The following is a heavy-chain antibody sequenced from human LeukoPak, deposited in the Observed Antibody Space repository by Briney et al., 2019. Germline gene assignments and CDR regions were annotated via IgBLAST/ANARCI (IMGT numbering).Heavy chain of an antibody. CDR3: AKPDRMTTFGVPLVDY. CDR2: ISYDGSMT. Sequence: GGSLRLSCATSGFPFSNYDMHWVRQAPGKGLEWVATISYDGSMTYFTDSVKGRFTISRDISKTTHFLQMNSLRPEDTAVYFCAKPDRMTTFGVPLVDYWGQGTLVTVSS. V-gene: IGHV3-30*18. CDR1: GFPFSNYD. D-gene: IGHD3-3*01. J-gene: IGHJ4*02.